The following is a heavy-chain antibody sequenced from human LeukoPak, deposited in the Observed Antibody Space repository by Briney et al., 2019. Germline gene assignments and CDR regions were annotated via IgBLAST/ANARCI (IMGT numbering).Heavy chain of an antibody. CDR2: IYYSGIT. V-gene: IGHV4-59*11. J-gene: IGHJ5*02. CDR3: ARYYGSGPGDWFDP. Sequence: PSETLSLTCTVSTGSINSHYWSWIRQPPGKGLEWIGYIYYSGITNYNPSLKSRVTMSVDTPKNQFSLKLSSVTAADTAVYYCARYYGSGPGDWFDPWGQGTPVTVSS. CDR1: TGSINSHY. D-gene: IGHD3-10*01.